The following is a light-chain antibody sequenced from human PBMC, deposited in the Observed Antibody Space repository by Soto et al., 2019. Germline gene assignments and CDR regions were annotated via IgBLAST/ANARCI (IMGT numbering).Light chain of an antibody. CDR1: QGISNY. Sequence: IQMAHSPSSLSASVGDRVTITCLASQGISNYLACYQQKPGKVPKLLIYAASTLQSGVPSRFSGSGSGTDFTITISSLQPEDVATYYCQKYNSAPWTFGQGTKV. V-gene: IGKV1-27*01. CDR2: AAS. J-gene: IGKJ1*01. CDR3: QKYNSAPWT.